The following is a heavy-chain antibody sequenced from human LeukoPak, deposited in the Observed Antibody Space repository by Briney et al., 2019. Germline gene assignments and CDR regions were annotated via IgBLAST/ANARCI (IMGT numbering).Heavy chain of an antibody. CDR3: AKSVAWNYYYYMDV. V-gene: IGHV4-30-4*08. J-gene: IGHJ6*03. D-gene: IGHD5-12*01. Sequence: SETLSLTCTVSGGSISSGDYYWSWIRQPPGKGLEWIGYIYYSGSTYYNPSLKSRVTMSVDTSKNQFSLKLSSVTAVDTAVYYCAKSVAWNYYYYMDVWGKGTTVTVSS. CDR2: IYYSGST. CDR1: GGSISSGDYY.